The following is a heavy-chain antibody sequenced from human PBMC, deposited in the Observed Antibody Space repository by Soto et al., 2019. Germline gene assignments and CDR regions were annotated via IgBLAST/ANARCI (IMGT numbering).Heavy chain of an antibody. CDR3: ARQFVRNWFDP. CDR1: GGSISSYY. J-gene: IGHJ5*02. Sequence: SETLSLTCTVSGGSISSYYWSWIRRPPGKGLEWIGYIYYSGSTNYNPSLKSRVTISVHTSKNHFSLNLSSVTAADTPVYYCARQFVRNWFDPWGQGTLVTVSS. V-gene: IGHV4-59*01. CDR2: IYYSGST. D-gene: IGHD3-10*01.